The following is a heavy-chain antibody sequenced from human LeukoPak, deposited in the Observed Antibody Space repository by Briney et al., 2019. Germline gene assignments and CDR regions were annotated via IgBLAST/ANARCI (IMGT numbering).Heavy chain of an antibody. CDR3: ARVPPGYYDSSGYYDY. J-gene: IGHJ4*02. V-gene: IGHV1-69*06. CDR1: GGTFSSYA. Sequence: GASVKVSCKASGGTFSSYAISWVRQAPGQGLEWMGRIIPIFGTANYAQKFQGRVTITADKSTSTAYMELSSLRSEDTAVYYCARVPPGYYDSSGYYDYWGQGTLVTVSS. CDR2: IIPIFGTA. D-gene: IGHD3-22*01.